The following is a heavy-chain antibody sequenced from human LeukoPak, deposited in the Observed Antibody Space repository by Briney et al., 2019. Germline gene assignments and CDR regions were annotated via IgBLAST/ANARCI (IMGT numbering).Heavy chain of an antibody. CDR3: ARGRPYSGGYHLDY. CDR1: GDSTSSDRYY. D-gene: IGHD1-26*01. J-gene: IGHJ4*02. Sequence: SETLSLTRTVSGDSTSSDRYYGGWVRQPPGKGLEWIGNIYYSGSTYYNPSLKGRVTMSVDTSKNQFFLKLNSVTAADTAVYYCARGRPYSGGYHLDYWGQGTLVTVSA. V-gene: IGHV4-39*02. CDR2: IYYSGST.